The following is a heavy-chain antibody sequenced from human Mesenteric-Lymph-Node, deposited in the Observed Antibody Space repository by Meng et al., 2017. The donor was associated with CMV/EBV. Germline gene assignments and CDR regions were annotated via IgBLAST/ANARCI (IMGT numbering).Heavy chain of an antibody. CDR3: ARRGPRRAFDI. CDR1: GGSFRGYY. CDR2: INHSGST. V-gene: IGHV4-34*01. D-gene: IGHD5-12*01. Sequence: SETLSLTCAVYGGSFRGYYWSWIRQPPGKGLEWIGEINHSGSTNYNPSLKSRVTISVDTSKNQFSLELSSVTAADTAVYYCARRGPRRAFDIWGQGTMVTVSS. J-gene: IGHJ3*02.